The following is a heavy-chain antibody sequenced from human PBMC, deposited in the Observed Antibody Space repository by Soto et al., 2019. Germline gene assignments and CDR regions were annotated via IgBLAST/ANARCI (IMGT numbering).Heavy chain of an antibody. Sequence: SVKVSCKASGFTFTSSAVQWVRQARGQRLEWIGWIVVGSGNTNYAQKFQERVTITRDMSTSTAYMELSSLRSEGTAVYYCAAEQPGYSSGWYDYYYYGMDVWGQGTTVTVSS. J-gene: IGHJ6*02. D-gene: IGHD6-19*01. CDR1: GFTFTSSA. V-gene: IGHV1-58*01. CDR3: AAEQPGYSSGWYDYYYYGMDV. CDR2: IVVGSGNT.